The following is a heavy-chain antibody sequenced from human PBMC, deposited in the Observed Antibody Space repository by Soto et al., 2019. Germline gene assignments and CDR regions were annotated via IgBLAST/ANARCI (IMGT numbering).Heavy chain of an antibody. D-gene: IGHD6-19*01. CDR3: ARLPGALVAVLYIYPLDGREPMSDVDV. CDR2: ISFDGSNK. V-gene: IGHV3-30-3*01. J-gene: IGHJ6*04. CDR1: GFTFSYYP. Sequence: GGSLRLSCAASGFTFSYYPMHWVRQAPGKGLEWVAVISFDGSNKYYADSVKGRFTISKDNSKNTLYLQMNSLRGEDTAVYYCARLPGALVAVLYIYPLDGREPMSDVDVWGKGTTVPVSS.